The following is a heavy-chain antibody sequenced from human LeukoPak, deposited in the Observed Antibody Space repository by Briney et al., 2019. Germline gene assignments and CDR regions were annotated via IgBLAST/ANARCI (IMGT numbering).Heavy chain of an antibody. Sequence: SVKVSCKASGFTFTSSAVQWVRQARGQRLEWIGWIVVGSGNTNYAQKFQERVTITRDMSTSTAYMELSSLRSEDTAVYYCAATRDVDTAMVADAFDIWGQGTMVTVSS. D-gene: IGHD5-18*01. CDR1: GFTFTSSA. CDR3: AATRDVDTAMVADAFDI. CDR2: IVVGSGNT. V-gene: IGHV1-58*01. J-gene: IGHJ3*02.